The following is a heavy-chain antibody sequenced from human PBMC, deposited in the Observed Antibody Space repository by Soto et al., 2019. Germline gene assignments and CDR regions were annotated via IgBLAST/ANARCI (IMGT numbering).Heavy chain of an antibody. CDR1: GFTFSSNA. Sequence: GGSLRLSCAASGFTFSSNAMSWVRRAPGKGLEWVSGITGSGGITDYADSVKGQFTISRDNSRNTLYLQMNYLRVEDTAVYFCANKGAYYYYGMDVWGQGTTVTVSS. CDR3: ANKGAYYYYGMDV. CDR2: ITGSGGIT. J-gene: IGHJ6*02. D-gene: IGHD3-16*01. V-gene: IGHV3-23*01.